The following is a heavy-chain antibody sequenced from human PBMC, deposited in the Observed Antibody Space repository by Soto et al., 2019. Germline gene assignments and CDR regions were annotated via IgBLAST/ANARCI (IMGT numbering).Heavy chain of an antibody. Sequence: EVQLVESGGGLVQPGGSLRLSCAASGFTISGNAMNWVRQAPGRGLDWVSYISSSSTNIHYADSVRGRFTSSRDNAKKSLYLQMDSLRDEDTAVYRCARDLSWGSKWYYYMDVWGKGTTVTVSS. V-gene: IGHV3-48*02. J-gene: IGHJ6*03. CDR2: ISSSSTNI. CDR3: ARDLSWGSKWYYYMDV. CDR1: GFTISGNA. D-gene: IGHD3-16*01.